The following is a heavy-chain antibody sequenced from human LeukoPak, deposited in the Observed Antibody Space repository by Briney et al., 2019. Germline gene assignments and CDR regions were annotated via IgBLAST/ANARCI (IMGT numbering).Heavy chain of an antibody. CDR2: IYHSGST. CDR1: GGSISSGGYS. D-gene: IGHD1-14*01. CDR3: ARDTEGAFDI. Sequence: PSETLSLTCAVSGGSISSGGYSWSWIQQPPGKGLEWIGYIYHSGSTYYNPSLKSRVTISVDRSKNQFSLKLSSVTAADTAVYYCARDTEGAFDIWGQGTMVTVSS. V-gene: IGHV4-30-2*01. J-gene: IGHJ3*02.